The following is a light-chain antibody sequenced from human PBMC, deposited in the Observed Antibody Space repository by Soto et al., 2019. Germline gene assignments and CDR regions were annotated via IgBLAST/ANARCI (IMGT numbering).Light chain of an antibody. J-gene: IGKJ1*01. V-gene: IGKV3-15*01. CDR1: QSVSRN. Sequence: EIEMTQSPATLSVSPGERATLSCRASQSVSRNLAWYQQKPGQAPRLLIYGASTRATGIPARFSGSGSGTDFTLNISSLQSEDFAVYYCQQYNDWPTWTFGQGTKVEIK. CDR3: QQYNDWPTWT. CDR2: GAS.